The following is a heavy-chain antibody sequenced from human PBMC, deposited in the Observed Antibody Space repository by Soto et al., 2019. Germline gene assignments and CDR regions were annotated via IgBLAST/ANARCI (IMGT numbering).Heavy chain of an antibody. CDR1: GGSISSSSYY. Sequence: SETLSLTCTVSGGSISSSSYYWGWIRQPPGKGLEWIGSIYYSGSTYYNPSLKSRVTISVDTSKYQFSLKLSSVTAADTAVYYCATVTIFGVPIIWNWFDPWGQGTLVTVSS. CDR2: IYYSGST. CDR3: ATVTIFGVPIIWNWFDP. V-gene: IGHV4-39*01. D-gene: IGHD3-3*01. J-gene: IGHJ5*02.